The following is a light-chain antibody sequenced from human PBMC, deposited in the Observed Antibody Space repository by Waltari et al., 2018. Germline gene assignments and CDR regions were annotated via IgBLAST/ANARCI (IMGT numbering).Light chain of an antibody. Sequence: QAALTQPRSVSGSPGQSVTISCTGTSSDIGGYDYVSWYQQHPGTAPKLLIYEVIRRPSGVSDRFSGSKSGNTASLTRSGLQVEDEADYYCCSYAGSYTWIFGGGTRLTVL. J-gene: IGLJ2*01. CDR1: SSDIGGYDY. CDR3: CSYAGSYTWI. CDR2: EVI. V-gene: IGLV2-11*01.